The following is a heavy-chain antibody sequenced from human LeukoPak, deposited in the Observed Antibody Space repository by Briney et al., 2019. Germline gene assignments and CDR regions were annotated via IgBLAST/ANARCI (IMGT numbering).Heavy chain of an antibody. CDR2: ISYDGSNK. CDR1: GFTFSSYA. CDR3: ARGAPYYGMDV. V-gene: IGHV3-30-3*01. J-gene: IGHJ6*02. Sequence: GGSLRLSCAASGFTFSSYAIHWVRQAPGKGLEWVAVISYDGSNKHYADSVKGRFTISRDNSKNTLYLQMNSLRAEDTAVYYCARGAPYYGMDVWGQGTTVTVSS.